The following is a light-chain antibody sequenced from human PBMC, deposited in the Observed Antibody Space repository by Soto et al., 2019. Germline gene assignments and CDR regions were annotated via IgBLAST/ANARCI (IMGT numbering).Light chain of an antibody. V-gene: IGKV3-15*01. CDR2: GAY. CDR3: QQYNNWPPLT. Sequence: EIVMTQSPATLSVSPGERATLSCRASQSVSSNLAWYQHKPGQAPRLLIYGAYSRATGVPARFSGSGSGTEFTLTISSLQSEDFAVYYCQQYNNWPPLTFGGVTKVEIK. J-gene: IGKJ4*01. CDR1: QSVSSN.